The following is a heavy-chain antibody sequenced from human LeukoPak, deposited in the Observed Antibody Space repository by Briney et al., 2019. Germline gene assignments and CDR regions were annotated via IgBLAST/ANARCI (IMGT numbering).Heavy chain of an antibody. CDR3: ARHRRDRIVGATHYFDY. CDR1: GGSISSYY. CDR2: IYYSGST. Sequence: PSETLSLTCTVSGGSISSYYWSWIRQPPGKGLEWIGYIYYSGSTNYNSSLKSRVTISVDTSKNQFSLKLSSVTAADTAVYYCARHRRDRIVGATHYFDYWGQGTLVTVSS. V-gene: IGHV4-59*08. J-gene: IGHJ4*02. D-gene: IGHD1-26*01.